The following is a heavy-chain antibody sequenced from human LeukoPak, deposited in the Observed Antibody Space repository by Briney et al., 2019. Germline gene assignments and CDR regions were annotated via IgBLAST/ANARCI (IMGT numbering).Heavy chain of an antibody. CDR1: GFTFSSYA. J-gene: IGHJ6*03. D-gene: IGHD6-6*01. CDR3: ARDLGYSGMQQLVWVGYMDV. V-gene: IGHV3-30-3*01. CDR2: ISYDGSNK. Sequence: PGGSLRLSCAASGFTFSSYAMHWVRQAPGKGLEWVAVISYDGSNKYYADSVKGRFTISRDNSKNTLYLQMNSLRAEDTAVYYCARDLGYSGMQQLVWVGYMDVWGKGTTVTVSS.